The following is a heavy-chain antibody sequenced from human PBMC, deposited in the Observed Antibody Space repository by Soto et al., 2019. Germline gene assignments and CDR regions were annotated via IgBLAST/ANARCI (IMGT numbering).Heavy chain of an antibody. Sequence: SVKVSCKASGFTFSTSAVQWVRQARGQRPEWMGWIVGGSGNTNYAQNSQERVIITRDMSTSTVYMELSSLRSDDTAVYFCARAVYCTTANCWDDFHYYNIDVWGQGTAVTVSS. CDR2: IVGGSGNT. D-gene: IGHD2-2*01. V-gene: IGHV1-58*01. J-gene: IGHJ6*02. CDR1: GFTFSTSA. CDR3: ARAVYCTTANCWDDFHYYNIDV.